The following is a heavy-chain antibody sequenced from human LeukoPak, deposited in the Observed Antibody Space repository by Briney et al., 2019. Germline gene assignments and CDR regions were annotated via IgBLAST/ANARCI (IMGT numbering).Heavy chain of an antibody. Sequence: PGGSLRLSCAASGFTLSSYAMSWVRQAPGKGLEWVSAISGSGGSTYYADSVKGRFTISRDNAKNSLYLQMNSLRAEDTTVYYCERGDSAGGYWGQGTLVTVSS. J-gene: IGHJ4*02. CDR1: GFTLSSYA. CDR2: ISGSGGST. CDR3: ERGDSAGGY. V-gene: IGHV3-23*01. D-gene: IGHD3-10*01.